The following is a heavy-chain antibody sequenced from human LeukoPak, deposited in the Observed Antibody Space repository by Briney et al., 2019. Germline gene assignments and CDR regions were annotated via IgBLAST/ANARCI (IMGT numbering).Heavy chain of an antibody. J-gene: IGHJ4*02. CDR3: ARVSGYDLRSLDY. V-gene: IGHV1-46*01. CDR2: INPSGGST. D-gene: IGHD5-12*01. Sequence: GASVKVSCKASGYTFTSYYMHWVRQAPGQGLEWMGIINPSGGSTDYAQKFQGRVTMTRDTSTSTVYIELSSLRSEDTAVYYYARVSGYDLRSLDYWGQGTLVTVSS. CDR1: GYTFTSYY.